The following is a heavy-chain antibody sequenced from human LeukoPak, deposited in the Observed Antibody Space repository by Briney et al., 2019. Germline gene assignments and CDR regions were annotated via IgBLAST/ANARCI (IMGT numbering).Heavy chain of an antibody. V-gene: IGHV3-23*01. D-gene: IGHD5-18*01. CDR2: ISGSGGST. Sequence: GGSLTLSCAASGFTFSTYAMSWVRQAPGKGLEWVSAISGSGGSTYYADSVKGRFTISRDNSKNTLYLQMNSLRAEDTAVYYCAKDPYVDTAMVSPFDYWGQGTLVTVSS. CDR1: GFTFSTYA. CDR3: AKDPYVDTAMVSPFDY. J-gene: IGHJ4*02.